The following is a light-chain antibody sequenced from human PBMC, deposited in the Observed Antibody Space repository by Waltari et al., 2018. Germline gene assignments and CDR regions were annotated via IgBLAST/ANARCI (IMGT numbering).Light chain of an antibody. J-gene: IGKJ3*01. CDR3: MHSLQIPLT. CDR1: QSLLHTNGQTS. Sequence: DIVMPQTTFSLSVTAVRQASTSCRSSQSLLHTNGQTSLFWFLQKPGQPPQLLIYEVSNRFSGVPDRFSGSGSGTYFTLKISRVEAEDVGVYYCMHSLQIPLTFGPGTKVEIK. CDR2: EVS. V-gene: IGKV2D-29*01.